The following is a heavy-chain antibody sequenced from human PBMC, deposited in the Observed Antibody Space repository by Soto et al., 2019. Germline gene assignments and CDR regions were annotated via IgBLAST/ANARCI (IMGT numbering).Heavy chain of an antibody. Sequence: QVQLVESGGGVVQPGRSLRLSCAASGFTFSSYAMHWVRQAPGKGLEWVAVISYDGSNKYYADSVKGRLTISRDNSKNTLYLQMNSLRAEDTAVYYCARAVGLLWFGELDVDYWGQGTLVTVSS. J-gene: IGHJ4*02. V-gene: IGHV3-30-3*01. CDR2: ISYDGSNK. CDR1: GFTFSSYA. CDR3: ARAVGLLWFGELDVDY. D-gene: IGHD3-10*01.